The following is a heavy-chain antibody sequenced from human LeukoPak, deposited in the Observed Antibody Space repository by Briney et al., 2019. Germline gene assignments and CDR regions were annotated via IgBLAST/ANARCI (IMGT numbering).Heavy chain of an antibody. D-gene: IGHD6-13*01. J-gene: IGHJ6*02. CDR3: ARDRVPFYSSTFKDYYLQYGLDV. CDR1: GYTFTGHY. Sequence: GASVKVSCKASGYTFTGHYIHWVRQAPGQGLEWMGWINPNSGGTSYAQKFQGRVSVTRDTSISTAYMEVSRLRSDDTALYYRARDRVPFYSSTFKDYYLQYGLDVWGQGTTVTVSS. CDR2: INPNSGGT. V-gene: IGHV1-2*02.